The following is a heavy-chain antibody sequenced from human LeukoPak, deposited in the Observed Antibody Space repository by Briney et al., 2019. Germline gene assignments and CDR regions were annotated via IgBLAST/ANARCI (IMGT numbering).Heavy chain of an antibody. Sequence: GGSLRLSCAASGFTFSSYWMHWVRQAPGKGLVWVSRINTDGSSTSYADSVKGRFTISKDNAKNTLYLQMNSLRAEDTAVYYCARDLKWELLFDYWGQGTLVTVSS. J-gene: IGHJ4*02. CDR1: GFTFSSYW. D-gene: IGHD1-26*01. CDR3: ARDLKWELLFDY. V-gene: IGHV3-74*01. CDR2: INTDGSST.